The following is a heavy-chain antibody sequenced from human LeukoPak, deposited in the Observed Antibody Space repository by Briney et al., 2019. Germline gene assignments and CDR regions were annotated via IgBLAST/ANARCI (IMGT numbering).Heavy chain of an antibody. CDR3: ARSPIGLGFFDY. V-gene: IGHV1-46*01. Sequence: ASVKVSCKASGYTFINYYIHWVRQAPGQGLEWMGIINPSGGITLYTQKFQGRVTMTRDTSITTAYMELSSLRSDDTAVYYCARSPIGLGFFDYWGQGTLVTVSS. J-gene: IGHJ4*02. D-gene: IGHD7-27*01. CDR2: INPSGGIT. CDR1: GYTFINYY.